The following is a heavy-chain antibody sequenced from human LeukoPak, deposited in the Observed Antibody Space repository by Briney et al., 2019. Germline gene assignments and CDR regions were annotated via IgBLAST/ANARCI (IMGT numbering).Heavy chain of an antibody. CDR3: ARGVGNILTGHSLDY. V-gene: IGHV4-34*01. Sequence: SETLSLTCAVYGGSFSGYYWSWIRQPPGKGLEWIGEINHSGSTNYNPSLKSRVTISVDTSKNQFSLKLSSVTAADTAVYYCARGVGNILTGHSLDYWGQGTLVTVSS. CDR2: INHSGST. CDR1: GGSFSGYY. J-gene: IGHJ4*02. D-gene: IGHD3-9*01.